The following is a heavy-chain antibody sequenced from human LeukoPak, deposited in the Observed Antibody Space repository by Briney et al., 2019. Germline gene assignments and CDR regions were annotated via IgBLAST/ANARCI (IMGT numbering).Heavy chain of an antibody. J-gene: IGHJ5*01. D-gene: IGHD3-10*01. CDR1: GCTFTAYY. CDR2: INPNSGAT. CDR3: ARVSGTTSFGNYWFDS. V-gene: IGHV1-2*02. Sequence: ASVKVSCKASGCTFTAYYIHWVRQAPGQGLEWMGWINPNSGATNHAQNFQARVAMTRDTSISTAYMELSSLRSDDTAVYYCARVSGTTSFGNYWFDSWGRGTLVTVSS.